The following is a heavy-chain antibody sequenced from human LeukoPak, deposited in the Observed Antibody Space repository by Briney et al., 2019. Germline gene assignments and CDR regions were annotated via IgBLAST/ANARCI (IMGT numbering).Heavy chain of an antibody. Sequence: PGGSLRLSCAASGFTFSSYGMHWVRQAPGKGLEWVAVIWYDGSNKYYADSVKGRFTISRDNSKNTLYLQMNSLRAEDTAVYYCARDNKMEWFLHFPYYYYGMDVWGQGTTVTVSS. D-gene: IGHD3-3*01. J-gene: IGHJ6*02. V-gene: IGHV3-33*01. CDR2: IWYDGSNK. CDR3: ARDNKMEWFLHFPYYYYGMDV. CDR1: GFTFSSYG.